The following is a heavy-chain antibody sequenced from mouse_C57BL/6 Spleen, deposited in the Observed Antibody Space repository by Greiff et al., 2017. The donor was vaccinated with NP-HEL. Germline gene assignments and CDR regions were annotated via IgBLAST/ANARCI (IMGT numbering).Heavy chain of an antibody. D-gene: IGHD2-1*01. CDR2: IYPGDGDT. J-gene: IGHJ2*01. CDR1: GYAFSSSW. CDR3: AISYGNFFDY. V-gene: IGHV1-82*01. Sequence: VQLQQSGPELVKPGASVKISCKASGYAFSSSWMNWVEQRPGKGLEWIGRIYPGDGDTNYNGKFKGKATLTADKSSSTAYMQLSSLTSEDSAVYFCAISYGNFFDYWGQGTTLTVSS.